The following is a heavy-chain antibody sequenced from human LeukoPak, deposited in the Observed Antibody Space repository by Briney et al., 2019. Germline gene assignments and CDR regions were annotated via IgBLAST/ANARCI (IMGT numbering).Heavy chain of an antibody. D-gene: IGHD2-2*02. V-gene: IGHV1-46*01. J-gene: IGHJ4*02. CDR1: GYTFTSYY. CDR2: INPSGGST. Sequence: ASVKVSCKASGYTFTSYYMHWVRQAPGQGLEWMGIINPSGGSTSYAQKFQGRVTITADKSTSTAYMELSSLRSEDTAVYYCARARLCTSCYTSPDYWGQGTLVTVSS. CDR3: ARARLCTSCYTSPDY.